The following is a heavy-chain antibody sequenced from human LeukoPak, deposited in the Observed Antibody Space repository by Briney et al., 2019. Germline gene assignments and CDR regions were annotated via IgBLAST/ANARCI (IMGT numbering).Heavy chain of an antibody. CDR1: GLTFTTFW. D-gene: IGHD3-10*01. V-gene: IGHV3-7*01. J-gene: IGHJ4*02. Sequence: GGSLRLSCEASGLTFTTFWMSWVRQAPGKGLEWVANINQDATEEYYVDSVKGRFTISRDNAKNSVYLQMNSLRVEDTAIYYCVKVAKFYYGSESNYFFEHWGQGTPVTASS. CDR3: VKVAKFYYGSESNYFFEH. CDR2: INQDATEE.